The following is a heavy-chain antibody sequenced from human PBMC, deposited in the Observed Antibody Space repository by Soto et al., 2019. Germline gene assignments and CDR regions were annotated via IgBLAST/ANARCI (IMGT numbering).Heavy chain of an antibody. CDR1: GGSISSGGYY. J-gene: IGHJ4*02. Sequence: SETLSLTCTVSGGSISSGGYYWSWVRQHPGKGLEWIGHIYYSGSTYYNQSLKSRVTISVDTSKNQYSLKLSSVTAADTAVYYCARAYSSGWSYYFDYWGQGTLVTVSS. V-gene: IGHV4-31*03. CDR2: IYYSGST. D-gene: IGHD6-19*01. CDR3: ARAYSSGWSYYFDY.